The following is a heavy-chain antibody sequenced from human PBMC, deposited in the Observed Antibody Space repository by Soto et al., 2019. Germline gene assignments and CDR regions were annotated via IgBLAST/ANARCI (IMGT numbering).Heavy chain of an antibody. J-gene: IGHJ4*02. CDR3: AGQSYYDNNPFYPFDY. V-gene: IGHV4-59*01. D-gene: IGHD3-22*01. Sequence: SETMSLTCTIAGDSISRYYWNWIRQPPGKGLEWVGYIYYSGNTNFNPSLKRRVSMSVDTSKNQFSLRLTSVTAADTAVYYCAGQSYYDNNPFYPFDYWGQGTRVTVSS. CDR2: IYYSGNT. CDR1: GDSISRYY.